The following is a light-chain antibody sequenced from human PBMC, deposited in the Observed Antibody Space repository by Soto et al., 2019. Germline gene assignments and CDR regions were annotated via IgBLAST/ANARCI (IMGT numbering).Light chain of an antibody. J-gene: IGKJ1*01. CDR3: QQYGSSPRT. CDR2: GAS. Sequence: EIVLTQSPGPLSLSPGERATLSCRASQSVSNNYLAWYQQNPGQAPRLLIYGASSRATGIPDRFSGSGSGTDFTLTISRLEPEDFAVYYCQQYGSSPRTFGQGTKVEIK. V-gene: IGKV3-20*01. CDR1: QSVSNNY.